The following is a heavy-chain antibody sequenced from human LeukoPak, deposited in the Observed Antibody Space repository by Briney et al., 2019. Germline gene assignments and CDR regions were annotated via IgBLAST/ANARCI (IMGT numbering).Heavy chain of an antibody. V-gene: IGHV4-30-4*01. J-gene: IGHJ3*02. CDR2: IYYSGST. CDR3: ASTYDYGDYVVSAFDI. D-gene: IGHD4-17*01. Sequence: PSQTLSLTCTVSGDSISSGDYYWNWIRQPPGKGLEWIGYIYYSGSTYYNPSLKSRVSISVDTSKKQFSLKLRSVTAADTAVYYCASTYDYGDYVVSAFDIWGQGTMVTVSS. CDR1: GDSISSGDYY.